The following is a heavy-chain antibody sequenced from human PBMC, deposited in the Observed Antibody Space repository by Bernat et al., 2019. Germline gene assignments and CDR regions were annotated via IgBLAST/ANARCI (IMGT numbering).Heavy chain of an antibody. J-gene: IGHJ4*02. D-gene: IGHD2-8*01. V-gene: IGHV4-61*05. CDR3: ARLNGVFDY. CDR1: GGSISSSSYY. Sequence: QLQLQESGPGLVKPSETLSLTCTVSGGSISSSSYYWSWIRQPPGKGLDWIGYIYYSGSTNYNPSLKSRVTISVDTSKNQFSLKLSSVTAADTAVYYCARLNGVFDYWGQGTLVTVSS. CDR2: IYYSGST.